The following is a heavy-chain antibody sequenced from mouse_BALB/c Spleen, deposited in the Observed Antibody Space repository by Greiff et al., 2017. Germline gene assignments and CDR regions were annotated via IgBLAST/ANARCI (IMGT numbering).Heavy chain of an antibody. D-gene: IGHD2-10*01. J-gene: IGHJ3*01. CDR3: ARDGAYYGNHPFAY. CDR1: GFTFSDFY. Sequence: EVKLVESGGGLVQPGGSLRLSCATSGFTFSDFYMEWVRQPPGKRLEWIAASRNKANDYTTEYSASVKGRFIVSRDTSQSILYLQMNALRAEDTAIYYCARDGAYYGNHPFAYWGQGTLVTVSA. CDR2: SRNKANDYTT. V-gene: IGHV7-1*02.